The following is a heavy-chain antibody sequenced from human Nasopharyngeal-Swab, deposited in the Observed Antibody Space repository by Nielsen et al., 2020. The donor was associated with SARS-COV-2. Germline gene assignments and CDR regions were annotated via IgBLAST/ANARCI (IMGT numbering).Heavy chain of an antibody. V-gene: IGHV3-30-3*01. D-gene: IGHD3-22*01. CDR3: ASTPLDSSGYYYAFHY. CDR1: GFTFRRYT. CDR2: ISYDGSNK. Sequence: LKISCAASGFTFRRYTMHWVRQAPGKGLEWVAVISYDGSNKYYADSVKGRFTISRDISKNTLYLQMNSLRAEDTAVFFCASTPLDSSGYYYAFHYWGRGTLVTVSS. J-gene: IGHJ4*02.